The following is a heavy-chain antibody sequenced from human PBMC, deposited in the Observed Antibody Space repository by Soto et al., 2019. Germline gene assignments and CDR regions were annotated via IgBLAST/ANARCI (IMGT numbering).Heavy chain of an antibody. V-gene: IGHV4-31*03. J-gene: IGHJ5*02. Sequence: QVQLQESGPGLVKPSQTLSLTCTVSGDSITSGAYYWSWIRQLPGKGLEWVGYISNSGRTYYTPSHKSRLSMSLDTSETQFSLKLTSVTAADTAIYFCARARQYYDCEFDPWGQGILVTVSS. CDR2: ISNSGRT. CDR3: ARARQYYDCEFDP. D-gene: IGHD3-22*01. CDR1: GDSITSGAYY.